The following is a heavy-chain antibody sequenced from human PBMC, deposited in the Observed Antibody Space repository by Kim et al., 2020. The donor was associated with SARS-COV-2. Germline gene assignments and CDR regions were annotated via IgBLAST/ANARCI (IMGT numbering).Heavy chain of an antibody. V-gene: IGHV3-15*01. Sequence: GGSLRLSCAASGFTFSNAWMSWVRQAPVKGLEWVGRIKSKTDGGTTDYAAPVKGRFTISRDDSKNTLYLQMNSLKTEDTAVYYCTRDDILTGYYLGSYYYYAMDVWGQGTTVTVSS. D-gene: IGHD3-9*01. CDR2: IKSKTDGGTT. CDR3: TRDDILTGYYLGSYYYYAMDV. CDR1: GFTFSNAW. J-gene: IGHJ6*02.